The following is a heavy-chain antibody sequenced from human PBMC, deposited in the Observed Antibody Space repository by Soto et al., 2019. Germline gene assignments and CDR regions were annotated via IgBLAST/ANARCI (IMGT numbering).Heavy chain of an antibody. CDR3: ATQTNWRSGIDY. Sequence: EVQLLESGGCLVQPGGSLRLSCTASGFTLSSNTMTWVRQAPGKGLEWVSAISESGATTDYADSVKGRFTIARDKSKNTLYLQMNSLRVEDTAVYYCATQTNWRSGIDYWGQGTQVTISS. CDR1: GFTLSSNT. J-gene: IGHJ4*02. D-gene: IGHD1-20*01. CDR2: ISESGATT. V-gene: IGHV3-23*01.